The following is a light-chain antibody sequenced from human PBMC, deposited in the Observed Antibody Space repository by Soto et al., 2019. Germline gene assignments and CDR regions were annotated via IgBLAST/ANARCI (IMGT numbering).Light chain of an antibody. J-gene: IGLJ2*01. Sequence: QSVLTQPPSASGTPGQRVTISCSGSSSNIETNTVDWYQHLPGTAPKVLIFNNNQRPSRVPDRFSGSKSGTSASLAISGLQSEDEADYYCAVWDDSLSGMVFGGGTKLTVL. CDR1: SSNIETNT. V-gene: IGLV1-44*01. CDR3: AVWDDSLSGMV. CDR2: NNN.